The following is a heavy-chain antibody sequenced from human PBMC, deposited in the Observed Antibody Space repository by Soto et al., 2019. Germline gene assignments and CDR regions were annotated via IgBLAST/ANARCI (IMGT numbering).Heavy chain of an antibody. Sequence: PSETLSLTCAVSGGSISSGGYSWSWIRQPPGKGLEWIGYIYHSGSTYYNPSLKNRDTISVDRSKNQFSMKLSSVTASDTAVYYCARAPYYYDSSGYSLHFDYWGQGTLVTVSS. CDR3: ARAPYYYDSSGYSLHFDY. CDR1: GGSISSGGYS. CDR2: IYHSGST. D-gene: IGHD3-22*01. V-gene: IGHV4-30-2*01. J-gene: IGHJ4*02.